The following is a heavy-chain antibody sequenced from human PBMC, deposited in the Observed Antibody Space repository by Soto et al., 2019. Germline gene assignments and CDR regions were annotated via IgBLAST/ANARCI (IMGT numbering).Heavy chain of an antibody. V-gene: IGHV3-21*01. J-gene: IGHJ5*02. CDR3: ARDSYGFWRRYYGGFEP. D-gene: IGHD3-3*01. Sequence: GVSLRRSGSAGPFTFSSYSMNCVRQSPGKRLEWVSSISSSSSYIYYSYSWKCRFTISRDNSKNSLYLQMNSLRAEDTAVYYCARDSYGFWRRYYGGFEPWGARTLVTVSS. CDR1: PFTFSSYS. CDR2: ISSSSSYI.